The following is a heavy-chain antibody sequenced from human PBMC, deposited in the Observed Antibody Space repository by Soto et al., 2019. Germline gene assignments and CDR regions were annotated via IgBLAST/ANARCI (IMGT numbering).Heavy chain of an antibody. CDR1: GFTFSSYA. CDR2: ISYDGSNK. V-gene: IGHV3-30-3*01. J-gene: IGHJ4*02. CDR3: ARDRGSLQFDY. Sequence: QVQLVESGGGVVQPGRSLRLSCAASGFTFSSYAMHWVRQAPGKGLEWVAVISYDGSNKYYADSVKGRFTISRDNSKNTLYLQMNSLRAKDTAVYYCARDRGSLQFDYWGQGTLVTVSS. D-gene: IGHD1-26*01.